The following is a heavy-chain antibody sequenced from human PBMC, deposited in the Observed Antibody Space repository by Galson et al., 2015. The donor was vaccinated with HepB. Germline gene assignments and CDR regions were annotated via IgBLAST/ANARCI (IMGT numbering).Heavy chain of an antibody. CDR2: IIPIFGTA. J-gene: IGHJ4*02. V-gene: IGHV1-69*13. D-gene: IGHD6-6*01. Sequence: SVKVSCKASGGTFSSYAISWVRQAPGQGLEWMGGIIPIFGTANYAQKFQGRVTITADESTSTAYMELSSLRSEDTAVYYCARSPRSYLIAAHPGYFDYWGQGTLVTVSS. CDR1: GGTFSSYA. CDR3: ARSPRSYLIAAHPGYFDY.